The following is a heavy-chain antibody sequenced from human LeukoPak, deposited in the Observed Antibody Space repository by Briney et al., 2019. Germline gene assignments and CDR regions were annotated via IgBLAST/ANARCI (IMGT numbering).Heavy chain of an antibody. CDR2: IKQDGSEK. J-gene: IGHJ4*02. CDR1: GFTFSDYY. CDR3: ARDTYYSGYDAFDY. Sequence: GGSLRLSCAASGFTFSDYYMSWIRQAPGKGLEWVANIKQDGSEKYYVDSVKGRFTISRDNAKNSLYLQMNSLRAEDTAVYYCARDTYYSGYDAFDYWGQGTLVTVSS. D-gene: IGHD5-12*01. V-gene: IGHV3-7*01.